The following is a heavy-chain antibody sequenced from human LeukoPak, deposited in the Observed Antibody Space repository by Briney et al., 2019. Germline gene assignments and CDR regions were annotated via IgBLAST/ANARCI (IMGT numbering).Heavy chain of an antibody. CDR3: ARGSSNYNNYEGAYY. J-gene: IGHJ4*02. V-gene: IGHV4-34*01. CDR2: INHSGDT. D-gene: IGHD4-11*01. Sequence: SETLSLTCAVYGGAFSGYYWSWIRQPPGKGLEWIGEINHSGDTKYNPSLKSRVSMSEDVSKDQFSLKLTSLTAADTAVYYCARGSSNYNNYEGAYYWGQGTLVTVSS. CDR1: GGAFSGYY.